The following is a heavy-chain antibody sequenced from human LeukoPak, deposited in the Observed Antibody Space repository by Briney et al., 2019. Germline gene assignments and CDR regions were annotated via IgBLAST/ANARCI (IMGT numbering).Heavy chain of an antibody. D-gene: IGHD4-11*01. J-gene: IGHJ4*02. CDR3: ARAPIMTTVTPFDY. CDR1: GYTFTGYY. Sequence: ASVKVSCKASGYTFTGYYMHWVRQAPGQGLEWMGWINPNSGGTNYAQKFQGRVTITADKSTSTAYMELSSLRSEDTAVYYCARAPIMTTVTPFDYWGQGTLVTVSS. V-gene: IGHV1-2*02. CDR2: INPNSGGT.